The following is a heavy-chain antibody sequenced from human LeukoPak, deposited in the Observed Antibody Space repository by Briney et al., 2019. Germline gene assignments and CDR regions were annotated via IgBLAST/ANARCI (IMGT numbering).Heavy chain of an antibody. CDR2: IYYSGST. J-gene: IGHJ4*02. D-gene: IGHD3-9*01. Sequence: SETLSLTCTVSGDSISSSGYYWGWIRQTPGKGLEWIGSIYYSGSTYYNPSLKSRVTISVDTSKNQFSLKLSSVTAADTAVYYCARRGIDRDFDWLPRGNFDYWGQGTLVTVSS. V-gene: IGHV4-39*07. CDR1: GDSISSSGYY. CDR3: ARRGIDRDFDWLPRGNFDY.